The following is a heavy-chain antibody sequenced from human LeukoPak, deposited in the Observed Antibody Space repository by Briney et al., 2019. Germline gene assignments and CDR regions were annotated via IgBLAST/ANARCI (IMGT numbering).Heavy chain of an antibody. D-gene: IGHD3-16*02. J-gene: IGHJ6*03. Sequence: GESLKISCKGSGYSFTSYWIGWVRPMPGKGLEWMGIIYPGDSDTRYSPSFQGQVTISADKSISTAYLQWSSLKASDTAMYYCARATNYVWGSYRPFYYYYMDVWGKGTTVTVSS. V-gene: IGHV5-51*01. CDR3: ARATNYVWGSYRPFYYYYMDV. CDR1: GYSFTSYW. CDR2: IYPGDSDT.